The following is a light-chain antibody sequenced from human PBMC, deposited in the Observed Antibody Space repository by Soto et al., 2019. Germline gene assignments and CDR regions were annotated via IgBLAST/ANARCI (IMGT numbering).Light chain of an antibody. V-gene: IGKV1-17*01. CDR1: QGITTE. J-gene: IGKJ1*01. CDR2: SAS. CDR3: LQHNSYPHT. Sequence: DIQMTQSPSSLPASIGDRVIITCRASQGITTELRWYQQKPGRAPKRLIYSASILQIGVPSRFSGSGSGTEFTLTISSLQPEDFATYYCLQHNSYPHTFGHATKVEIK.